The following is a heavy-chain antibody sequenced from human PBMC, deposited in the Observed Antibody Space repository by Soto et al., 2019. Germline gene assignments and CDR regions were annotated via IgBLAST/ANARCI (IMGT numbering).Heavy chain of an antibody. CDR1: GFAFPIAS. J-gene: IGHJ4*02. V-gene: IGHV3-48*02. CDR3: ARAQV. CDR2: ISSDSGTI. Sequence: GGSLRLSCAASGFAFPIASMTWVRQAPGKGLEWVSSISSDSGTIYHADSVRGRFTISRDNSKNSLYLQMNRLRDEDTAVYYCARAQVWGQGILVTVSS.